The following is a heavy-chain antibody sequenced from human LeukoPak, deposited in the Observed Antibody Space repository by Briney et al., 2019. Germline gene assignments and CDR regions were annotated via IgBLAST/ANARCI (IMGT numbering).Heavy chain of an antibody. J-gene: IGHJ4*02. D-gene: IGHD3-10*01. CDR3: ASVTVVRGRPYYFDY. CDR2: IIPILGIS. Sequence: ASVKVSCKASGGTFSSYTISWVRQAPGQGLEWMGRIIPILGISNYAQKFQGRVTINADKSTSTAFMELSSLTSEDTAIYFCASVTVVRGRPYYFDYWGQGTLVTVSS. CDR1: GGTFSSYT. V-gene: IGHV1-69*02.